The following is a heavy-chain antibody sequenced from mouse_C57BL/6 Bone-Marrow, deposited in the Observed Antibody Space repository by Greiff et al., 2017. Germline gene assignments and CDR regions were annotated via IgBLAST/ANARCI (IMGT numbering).Heavy chain of an antibody. CDR1: GFTFSSSA. J-gene: IGHJ1*03. D-gene: IGHD2-4*01. CDR2: ISSGGDYI. Sequence: EVQGVESGEGLVKPGGSLKLSCAASGFTFSSSAMSWVRQTPEKRLEWVAYISSGGDYIYYADTVKGRFTISRDKARNTLYLQMSSLKSEDTAMYYCTRATMRWYFDVWGTGTTVTVSS. CDR3: TRATMRWYFDV. V-gene: IGHV5-9-1*02.